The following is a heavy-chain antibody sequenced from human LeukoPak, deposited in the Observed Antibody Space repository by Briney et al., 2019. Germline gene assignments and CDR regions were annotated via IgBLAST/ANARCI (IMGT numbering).Heavy chain of an antibody. Sequence: GGSLRLSCAVPGFSFSSNWMGWVRQAPGKGLEWVAHIKRDGSQKYYLDSVKGRFTISRDNAKNSLYLQMNSLRVEDTAVYYCARYCGGDCFGMDVWGQGTTVTVSS. CDR2: IKRDGSQK. D-gene: IGHD2-21*01. CDR1: GFSFSSNW. J-gene: IGHJ6*02. CDR3: ARYCGGDCFGMDV. V-gene: IGHV3-7*01.